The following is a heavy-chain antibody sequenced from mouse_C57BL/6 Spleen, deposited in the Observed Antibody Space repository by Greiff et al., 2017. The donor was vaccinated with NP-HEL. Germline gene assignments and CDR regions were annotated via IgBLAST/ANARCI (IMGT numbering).Heavy chain of an antibody. V-gene: IGHV1-72*01. D-gene: IGHD1-1*01. CDR1: GYTFTSYW. CDR3: ARSTFITTVVAGDYAMDY. J-gene: IGHJ4*01. Sequence: VQLQQPGAELVKPGASVKLSCKASGYTFTSYWMHWVKQRPGRGLEWIGRIDPNSGGTKYNEKFKSKATLTVDKPSSTAYMQLSSLTSEDSAVYDCARSTFITTVVAGDYAMDYWGQGTSVTVSS. CDR2: IDPNSGGT.